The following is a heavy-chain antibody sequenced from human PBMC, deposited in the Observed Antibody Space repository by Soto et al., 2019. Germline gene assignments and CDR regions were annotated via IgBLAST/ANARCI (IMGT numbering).Heavy chain of an antibody. V-gene: IGHV3-7*03. CDR1: GFTFNSYW. CDR3: ARLGGRPDPSPFHSTDV. J-gene: IGHJ6*02. Sequence: GGSLRLACAASGFTFNSYWMTWVRQSPGKGLEWVANIKRDGSERHYVDSVKGRLTISRDNSKTSLYLEMSSLRAEDTAVYYCARLGGRPDPSPFHSTDVCGQGTTVTVS. CDR2: IKRDGSER. D-gene: IGHD3-16*01.